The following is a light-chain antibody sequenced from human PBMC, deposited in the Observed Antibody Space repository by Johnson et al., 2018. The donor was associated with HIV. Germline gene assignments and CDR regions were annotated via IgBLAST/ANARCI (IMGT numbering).Light chain of an antibody. CDR3: GTWDRSLSAYV. Sequence: QSVLTQPPSVSAAPGQKVTISCSGTSSNIGNNYVSWYQQLPGTAPKLLIYENNKRPSGIPDRFSGSKSGTSATLGITGLQTGDEADYYSGTWDRSLSAYVFGTGTKATAL. CDR1: SSNIGNNY. CDR2: ENN. V-gene: IGLV1-51*02. J-gene: IGLJ1*01.